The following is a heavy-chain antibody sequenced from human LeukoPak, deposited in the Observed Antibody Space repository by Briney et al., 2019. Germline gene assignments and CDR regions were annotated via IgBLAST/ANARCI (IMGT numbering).Heavy chain of an antibody. J-gene: IGHJ4*02. D-gene: IGHD2-21*01. V-gene: IGHV3-23*01. CDR1: GFTFSSYA. CDR3: AKVPAFIVVVKYFGY. Sequence: GGSLRLSCAASGFTFSSYAMSWVRQAPGKGLEWVSAISGSGGSTYYADSVKGRFTISRDNSKNTLYLQMNSLRAEDTAVYYCAKVPAFIVVVKYFGYWGQGTLVTVSS. CDR2: ISGSGGST.